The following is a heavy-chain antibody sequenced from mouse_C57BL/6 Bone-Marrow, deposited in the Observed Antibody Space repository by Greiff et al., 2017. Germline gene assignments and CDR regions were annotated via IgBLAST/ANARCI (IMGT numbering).Heavy chain of an antibody. J-gene: IGHJ4*01. Sequence: VQLQQSDAELVKPGASVKISCKVSGYTFTDHTIHWMKQRPEQGLEWIGYIYPRDGSTKYNEKFKGKATLTADKSSSTAYMQLNSLTSEDSAVYFCAIYYYGSSGAMDYWGQGTSVTVSS. CDR3: AIYYYGSSGAMDY. CDR2: IYPRDGST. V-gene: IGHV1-78*01. D-gene: IGHD1-1*01. CDR1: GYTFTDHT.